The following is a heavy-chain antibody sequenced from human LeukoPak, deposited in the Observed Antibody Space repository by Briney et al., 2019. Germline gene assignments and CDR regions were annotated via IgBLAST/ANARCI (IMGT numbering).Heavy chain of an antibody. CDR2: IYYTGST. D-gene: IGHD3-22*01. V-gene: IGHV4-31*03. CDR1: GGSISSGGYY. Sequence: PSQTLSLTCTVSGGSISSGGYYWSWIRQHPGKGLEWIGYIYYTGSTYYNPSLKSRVTISVDTSKNQFSLRLSSVTAADTAVYYCARVAYDSSGFACDIWGQGTMVTVSS. J-gene: IGHJ3*02. CDR3: ARVAYDSSGFACDI.